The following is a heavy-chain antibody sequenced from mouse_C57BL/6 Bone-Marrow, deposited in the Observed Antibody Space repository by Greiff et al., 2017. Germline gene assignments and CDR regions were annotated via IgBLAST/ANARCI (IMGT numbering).Heavy chain of an antibody. D-gene: IGHD2-2*01. J-gene: IGHJ3*01. CDR2: IYPRSGNT. Sequence: VKLMESGAELARPGASVKLSCKASGYTFTSYGISWVKQSNGQGLEWIGEIYPRSGNTYYNEKFKGKATLTADNSASTAYMELCSLTSEDAAVYFCARYGYDGFAYWGQVTLVTVSA. V-gene: IGHV1-81*01. CDR1: GYTFTSYG. CDR3: ARYGYDGFAY.